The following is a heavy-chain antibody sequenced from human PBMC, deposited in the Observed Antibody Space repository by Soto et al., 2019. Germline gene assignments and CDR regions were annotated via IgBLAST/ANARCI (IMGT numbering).Heavy chain of an antibody. D-gene: IGHD6-25*01. V-gene: IGHV3-15*07. J-gene: IGHJ4*02. Sequence: VQLVESGGGFVKPGGSLRLSCAVSGLSFTNAWMNWLRQAPGKGLEWVARIKSHTDGGATDYAAPLKGRFTISRDDSRNTLFLQMNSLNTEDTAVYFCATAPGYWASAPLDYWGQGTLVTVSS. CDR2: IKSHTDGGAT. CDR1: GLSFTNAW. CDR3: ATAPGYWASAPLDY.